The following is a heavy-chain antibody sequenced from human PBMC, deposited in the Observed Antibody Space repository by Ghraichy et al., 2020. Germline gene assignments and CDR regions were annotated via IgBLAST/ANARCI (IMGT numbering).Heavy chain of an antibody. CDR2: IKSDGSEK. CDR1: GFRFSGYW. D-gene: IGHD4-17*01. CDR3: ARDPYGDYKYGGTDY. Sequence: ETLSLTCAASGFRFSGYWMSWVRQAPGKGLEWVASIKSDGSEKHYVESVKGRFTISRDNAKSSVSLEMNSLRVEDTAVFYCARDPYGDYKYGGTDYWGQGTLVTVSS. J-gene: IGHJ4*02. V-gene: IGHV3-7*01.